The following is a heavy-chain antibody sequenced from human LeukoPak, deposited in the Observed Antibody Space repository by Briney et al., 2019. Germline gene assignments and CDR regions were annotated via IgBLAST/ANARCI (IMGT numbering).Heavy chain of an antibody. D-gene: IGHD3-10*01. Sequence: SQTLSLTCAISGDSVSSNSAAWNWIRQSPSRGLEWLGRTYYRSKWYNDYAVSVKSRITINPDTSKNQFSLQLNSVTPEDTAVYYCAREGNTYYGSGSYPHRGFDPWGQGTLVTVSS. CDR1: GDSVSSNSAA. CDR2: TYYRSKWYN. V-gene: IGHV6-1*01. CDR3: AREGNTYYGSGSYPHRGFDP. J-gene: IGHJ5*02.